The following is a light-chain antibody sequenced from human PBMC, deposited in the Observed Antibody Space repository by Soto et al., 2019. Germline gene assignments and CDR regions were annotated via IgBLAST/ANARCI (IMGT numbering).Light chain of an antibody. J-gene: IGKJ1*01. CDR2: GAS. V-gene: IGKV1-39*01. Sequence: DNQMTPSPTFLSAPVGDRVPITCRASQSIGIFLNWYQQRPGKAPNLLIYGASNLHSGVPSRFSGSGSGTDFTLTISSLQPEDFATYYCQQSYSMPWTFGQGTKVDIK. CDR1: QSIGIF. CDR3: QQSYSMPWT.